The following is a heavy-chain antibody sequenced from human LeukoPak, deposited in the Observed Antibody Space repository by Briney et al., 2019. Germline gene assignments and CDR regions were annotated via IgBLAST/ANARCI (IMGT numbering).Heavy chain of an antibody. Sequence: GGSLRLSCAASGFTFYNFPMSWVRQAPGKGLEYVSGISSSGERTYYAYSVKGRFTISRDNSKNTLYLQMGSLRAEDMAVYYCARTHSQGYNYGMDVWGQGTTVTVSS. CDR2: ISSSGERT. CDR1: GFTFYNFP. V-gene: IGHV3-64*01. J-gene: IGHJ6*02. CDR3: ARTHSQGYNYGMDV. D-gene: IGHD4-11*01.